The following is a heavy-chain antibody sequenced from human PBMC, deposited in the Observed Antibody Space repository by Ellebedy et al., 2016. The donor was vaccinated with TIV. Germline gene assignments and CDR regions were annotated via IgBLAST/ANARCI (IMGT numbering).Heavy chain of an antibody. V-gene: IGHV3-23*01. CDR3: AKSLWFDGYDSFDS. J-gene: IGHJ4*02. Sequence: GGSLRLSCAASGFTFSNYAMTWVRQAPGRGLERVSAISASGANTYYADSVRDSVKGRFTISRDNSRNTLYLQMNSLRAEDTAIFYCAKSLWFDGYDSFDSWGQGTLVTVSS. CDR2: ISASGANT. CDR1: GFTFSNYA. D-gene: IGHD5-12*01.